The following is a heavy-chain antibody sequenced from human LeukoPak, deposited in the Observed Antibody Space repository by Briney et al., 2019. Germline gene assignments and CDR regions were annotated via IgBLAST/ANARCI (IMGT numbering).Heavy chain of an antibody. CDR2: INHSGST. J-gene: IGHJ6*03. CDR3: ARAYCSGGSCYWDYYYYYMDV. Sequence: SETLSLTCAVYGGSFSGYYWSWIRQPPGKGLEWIGEINHSGSTNYNPSLKSRVTISVDTSKNQFSLKLSPVTAADTAVYYCARAYCSGGSCYWDYYYYYMDVWGKGTTVTVSS. D-gene: IGHD2-15*01. V-gene: IGHV4-34*01. CDR1: GGSFSGYY.